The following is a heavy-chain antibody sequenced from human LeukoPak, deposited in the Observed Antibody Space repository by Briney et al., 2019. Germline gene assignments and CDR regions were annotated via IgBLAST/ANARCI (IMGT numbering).Heavy chain of an antibody. CDR2: ISSSGSTK. CDR3: ARDSTSVGAFDP. J-gene: IGHJ5*02. Sequence: GGSLRLSCGASGFTFSDYYMSWIRQAPGKGLEWVSYISSSGSTKYYADSVKGRFTVSRDNAKNSLDLQMNSLRADDTAVYYCARDSTSVGAFDPWGQGALVTVSS. V-gene: IGHV3-11*01. CDR1: GFTFSDYY.